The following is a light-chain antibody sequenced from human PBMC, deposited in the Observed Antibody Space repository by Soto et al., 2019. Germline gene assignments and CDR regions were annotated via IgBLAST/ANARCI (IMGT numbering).Light chain of an antibody. CDR3: QQYADLPLS. Sequence: EIVLTQSPGTLSLSPGERVTLSCRASQSLPTKALAWYQQKPGQTPRLLIYGASTRDTAIPDRFNGSGSGTHLTRTVSSLEPEAFALYYCQQYADLPLSFGPANKVDIK. CDR1: QSLPTKA. J-gene: IGKJ3*01. CDR2: GAS. V-gene: IGKV3-20*01.